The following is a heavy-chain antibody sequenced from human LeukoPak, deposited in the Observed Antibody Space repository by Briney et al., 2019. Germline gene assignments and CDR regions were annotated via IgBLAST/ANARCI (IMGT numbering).Heavy chain of an antibody. CDR1: GFTFSSYA. CDR2: ISGSGGST. J-gene: IGHJ4*02. D-gene: IGHD1-26*01. V-gene: IGHV3-23*01. Sequence: GGPLRLSCAAPGFTFSSYAMSWVRQAPGKGLEWVSAISGSGGSTYYADSVKGRFTISRDNSKNTLYLQMNSLRAEDTAVYYCAKAVRGATHFDYWGQGTLVTVSS. CDR3: AKAVRGATHFDY.